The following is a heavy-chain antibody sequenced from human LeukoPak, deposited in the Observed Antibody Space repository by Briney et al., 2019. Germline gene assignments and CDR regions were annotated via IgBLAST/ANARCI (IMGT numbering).Heavy chain of an antibody. J-gene: IGHJ4*02. Sequence: GAAVKLCCKAAGATFSIYAISWVRQAPGQGLELMGGIIPIFGTANYAQKFQGRVPITADESPSTAYMELSSLRSEHTAVYYCARGHYGGRSFDSWGQGTLVTVSS. V-gene: IGHV1-69*13. CDR3: ARGHYGGRSFDS. CDR1: GATFSIYA. D-gene: IGHD4-23*01. CDR2: IIPIFGTA.